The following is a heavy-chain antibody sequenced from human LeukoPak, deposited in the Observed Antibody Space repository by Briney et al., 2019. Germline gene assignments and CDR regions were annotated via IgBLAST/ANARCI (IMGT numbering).Heavy chain of an antibody. CDR3: AKGTVSADIVVVPAAINIDY. CDR2: ISGSGGST. V-gene: IGHV3-23*01. D-gene: IGHD2-2*02. CDR1: GFTFSSYA. J-gene: IGHJ4*02. Sequence: GGSLRLSCAASGFTFSSYAMSWVRQAPGKGLEWVSAISGSGGSTYYADSVQGRFTISRDNSKNTLYLQMNSLRAEDTAVYYCAKGTVSADIVVVPAAINIDYWGQGTLVTVSS.